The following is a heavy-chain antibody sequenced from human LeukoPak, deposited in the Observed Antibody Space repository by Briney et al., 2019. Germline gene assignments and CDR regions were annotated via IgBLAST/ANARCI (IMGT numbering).Heavy chain of an antibody. J-gene: IGHJ4*02. CDR1: GFTLRTSW. V-gene: IGHV3-7*01. CDR3: ARDGGGPLD. Sequence: PGGSLRLSCAASGFTLRTSWMSWGRQAPGKGLEWVANIKQDGSEKNYLNSVKGRFTISRDNAKNSLYLQMNSLRDDDTAVYYCARDGGGPLDWGQGTLVTVSS. CDR2: IKQDGSEK. D-gene: IGHD3-10*01.